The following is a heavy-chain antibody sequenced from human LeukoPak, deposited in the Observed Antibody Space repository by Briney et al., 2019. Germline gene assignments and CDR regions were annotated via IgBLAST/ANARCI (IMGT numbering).Heavy chain of an antibody. J-gene: IGHJ4*02. D-gene: IGHD3-3*02. Sequence: ESLKISCKASGYSFTSYWIGWVRQMPGKGLEWLGIIYPGDSDTRYSPSFRGQVTISADKSISTAFLQWSSLKASDTAMYYCAVPDIRGPAGSLDYWGQGTLVTVSS. V-gene: IGHV5-51*01. CDR1: GYSFTSYW. CDR2: IYPGDSDT. CDR3: AVPDIRGPAGSLDY.